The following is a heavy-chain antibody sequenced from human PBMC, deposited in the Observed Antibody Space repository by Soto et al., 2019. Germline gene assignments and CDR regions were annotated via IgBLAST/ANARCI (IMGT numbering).Heavy chain of an antibody. D-gene: IGHD6-25*01. CDR1: GFTFSRYG. CDR2: ISGLSSFI. V-gene: IGHV3-21*06. Sequence: GGSLRLSCAASGFTFSRYGMNWVRQASGKGLELVSSISGLSSFIYYADSVKGRFTVSRDNAKNSLFVQMNSLTAEDTAVYYCARDPQQRLADSYYYGMDVWGQGTTVTVSS. J-gene: IGHJ6*02. CDR3: ARDPQQRLADSYYYGMDV.